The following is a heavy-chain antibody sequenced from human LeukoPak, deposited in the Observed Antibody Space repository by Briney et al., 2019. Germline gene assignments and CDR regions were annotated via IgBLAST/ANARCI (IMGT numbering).Heavy chain of an antibody. CDR2: INQDESEK. CDR1: GFTFSTYW. CDR3: ARVRVSSYYGMDI. D-gene: IGHD2/OR15-2a*01. V-gene: IGHV3-7*05. Sequence: PGGSLRLSCAASGFTFSTYWMSWVRQAPGKGLEWVANINQDESEKYYADSVKGRFTISKDNAKNSLYLQMNSLRAEDTAVYYCARVRVSSYYGMDIWGQGATVTVSS. J-gene: IGHJ6*02.